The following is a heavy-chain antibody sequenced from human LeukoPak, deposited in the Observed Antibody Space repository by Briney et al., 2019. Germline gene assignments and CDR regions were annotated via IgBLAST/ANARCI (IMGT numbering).Heavy chain of an antibody. CDR2: INSDGSST. D-gene: IGHD4-17*01. CDR1: GFTFSNYW. V-gene: IGHV3-74*01. CDR3: IRARTRYGDYGSVWFDP. Sequence: GGSLRLSCAASGFTFSNYWMHWVRQASGKGLVGVSRINSDGSSTRYADSVKGRFTIPRDNAKNTLFLQMNNLTAEDTAVYYCIRARTRYGDYGSVWFDPWGQGTLVTVSS. J-gene: IGHJ5*02.